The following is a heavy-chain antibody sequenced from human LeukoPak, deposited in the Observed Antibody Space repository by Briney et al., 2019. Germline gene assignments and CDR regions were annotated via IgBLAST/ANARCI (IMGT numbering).Heavy chain of an antibody. CDR3: ITGYIYGQTRADY. Sequence: GGPLRLSCAASGFILTNAWMSWVRQAPGKGLEWVGRVRSKTDGGTTDYAAPVKGRFTISRDDSKNTLYLQMDILKTEDTAVYYCITGYIYGQTRADYWGQGTLVTVSS. D-gene: IGHD5-18*01. V-gene: IGHV3-15*01. CDR1: GFILTNAW. J-gene: IGHJ4*02. CDR2: VRSKTDGGTT.